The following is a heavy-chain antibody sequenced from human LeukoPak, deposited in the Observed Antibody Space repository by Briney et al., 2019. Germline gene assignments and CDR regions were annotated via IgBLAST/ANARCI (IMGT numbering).Heavy chain of an antibody. Sequence: PSETLSLTCTVSGYSISSGYYWGWIRQPPGKGLEWIGSIYHSGSTYYNPSLKSRVTISVDTSKNQFSLKLSSVTAADTAVYYCARAAEYCSSTSCHYYYYYMDVWGKGTTVTISS. J-gene: IGHJ6*03. D-gene: IGHD2-2*01. CDR2: IYHSGST. V-gene: IGHV4-38-2*02. CDR1: GYSISSGYY. CDR3: ARAAEYCSSTSCHYYYYYMDV.